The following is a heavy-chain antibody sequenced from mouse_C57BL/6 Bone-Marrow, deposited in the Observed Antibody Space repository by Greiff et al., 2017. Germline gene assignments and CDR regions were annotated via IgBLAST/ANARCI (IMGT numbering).Heavy chain of an antibody. CDR1: GYAFSSYW. CDR3: ARSRITTVDY. Sequence: VQLQQSGAELVKPGASVKISCKASGYAFSSYWMNWVKQRPGKGLEWIGQIYPGDGDTNYNGKFKGKATLTADTSSSTAYMQLSSRTSEDAAVDFCARSRITTVDYWGQGTTLTVSS. V-gene: IGHV1-80*01. CDR2: IYPGDGDT. J-gene: IGHJ2*01. D-gene: IGHD1-1*01.